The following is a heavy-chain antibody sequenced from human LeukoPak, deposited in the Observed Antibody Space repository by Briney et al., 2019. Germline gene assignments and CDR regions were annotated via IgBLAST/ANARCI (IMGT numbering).Heavy chain of an antibody. J-gene: IGHJ4*02. V-gene: IGHV1-69*05. Sequence: GASVKVSCKASGGTFSSYAISWVRQAPGQGLEWMGGIIPIFGTANYAQKFQGRVTMTRDTSTSTVYMELSSLRSEDTAVYYCAREDITIFGVVIHYFDYWGQGTLVTVSS. CDR2: IIPIFGTA. D-gene: IGHD3-3*01. CDR1: GGTFSSYA. CDR3: AREDITIFGVVIHYFDY.